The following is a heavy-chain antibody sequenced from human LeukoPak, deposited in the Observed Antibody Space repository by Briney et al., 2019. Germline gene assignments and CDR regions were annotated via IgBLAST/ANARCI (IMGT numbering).Heavy chain of an antibody. D-gene: IGHD3-22*01. CDR2: IYYSGST. J-gene: IGHJ4*02. Sequence: SETLSLTCTVSGDSISSSSSYWGWIRQPPGEGLEWIGSIYYSGSTYYNPSLKSRVTISVDTSKNQFSLKLSSVTAADTAVYYCARVLPYYDSSGYTLDYWGQGTLVTVSS. V-gene: IGHV4-39*07. CDR1: GDSISSSSSY. CDR3: ARVLPYYDSSGYTLDY.